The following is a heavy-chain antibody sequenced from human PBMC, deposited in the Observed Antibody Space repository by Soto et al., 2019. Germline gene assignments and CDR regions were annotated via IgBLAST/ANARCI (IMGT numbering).Heavy chain of an antibody. CDR3: ARSRIAAAGYFDY. CDR2: IYHSGST. CDR1: SGSISSSNW. V-gene: IGHV4-4*02. D-gene: IGHD6-13*01. Sequence: QVQLQESGPGLVKPSGTLSLTCAVSSGSISSSNWWSWVRQPPGKGLEWIGEIYHSGSTNYNPSLKRRVTISVDKSKNQFSLKLSSVTAADTAVYYCARSRIAAAGYFDYWGQGTLVTVSS. J-gene: IGHJ4*02.